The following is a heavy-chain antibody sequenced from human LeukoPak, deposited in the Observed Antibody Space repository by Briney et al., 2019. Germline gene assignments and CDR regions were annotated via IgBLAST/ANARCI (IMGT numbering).Heavy chain of an antibody. Sequence: SETLSLTCTVSGGSISGDHWNWIRQPPGKGLEWIGDIYYSGNTNYNPSLKSRVTISVDTSKNQFSLKLSSVTAADTAVYYCARRNDFDIWGQGTMVTVSS. CDR1: GGSISGDH. CDR2: IYYSGNT. V-gene: IGHV4-59*08. J-gene: IGHJ3*02. CDR3: ARRNDFDI.